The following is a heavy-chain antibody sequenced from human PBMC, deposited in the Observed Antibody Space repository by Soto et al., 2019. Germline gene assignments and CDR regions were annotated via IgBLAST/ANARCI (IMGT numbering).Heavy chain of an antibody. J-gene: IGHJ4*02. CDR1: GFIFSSYT. CDR2: ISSDGSNK. Sequence: QVQLVESGGGVVQPGRSLRLSCATSGFIFSSYTMHWVRQAPGKGLEWVALISSDGSNKYYADSVRGRFTISRDTSKNTLHLQVNSLRDEDTAIYYCARPRGRNIDGPTFDYWGQGTLVTVSS. V-gene: IGHV3-30-3*01. CDR3: ARPRGRNIDGPTFDY. D-gene: IGHD1-26*01.